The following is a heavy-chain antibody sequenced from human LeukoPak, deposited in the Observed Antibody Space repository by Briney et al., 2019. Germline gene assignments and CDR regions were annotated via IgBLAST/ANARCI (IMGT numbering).Heavy chain of an antibody. CDR1: GFTFSNAW. Sequence: GGSLRLSCAASGFTFSNAWMSWVRQAPGKGLEWVGRIKSKTDGGTTDYAAPAKGRFTISRDDSKNTLYLQMNSLKTEDTAVYYCTTPDAAVTTFYDYWGQGTLVTVSS. J-gene: IGHJ4*02. V-gene: IGHV3-15*01. CDR2: IKSKTDGGTT. D-gene: IGHD4-11*01. CDR3: TTPDAAVTTFYDY.